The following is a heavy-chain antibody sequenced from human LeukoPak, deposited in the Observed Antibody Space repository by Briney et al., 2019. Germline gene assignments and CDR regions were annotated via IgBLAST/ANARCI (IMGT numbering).Heavy chain of an antibody. CDR2: ISGSGTNS. D-gene: IGHD5-12*01. J-gene: IGHJ4*02. CDR1: GFTFTSYA. CDR3: ATYSGFFDY. Sequence: GGSLRLSCAASGFTFTSYAMSWVRQAPGKGLEWVSAISGSGTNSYYADSVKGRFTISRDNSKNTLYLQMNGLRAEDTAMYYCATYSGFFDYWGQGTLVTVSS. V-gene: IGHV3-23*01.